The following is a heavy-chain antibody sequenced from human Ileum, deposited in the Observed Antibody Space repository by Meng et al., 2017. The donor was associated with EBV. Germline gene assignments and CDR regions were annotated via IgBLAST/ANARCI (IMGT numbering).Heavy chain of an antibody. CDR2: IFHAGNT. CDR3: ARGSHYTWDV. D-gene: IGHD3-16*01. CDR1: GDSIISTYTW. J-gene: IGHJ4*02. Sequence: GPCMLRPARTLSLTCGVPGDSIISTYTWWSWVRQPPGKGLEWIGEIFHAGNTNYNPSLKSQVTMSVDTSKNQFSLNLSSVTAADSAVYYCARGSHYTWDVWGQGTLVTVSS. V-gene: IGHV4-4*02.